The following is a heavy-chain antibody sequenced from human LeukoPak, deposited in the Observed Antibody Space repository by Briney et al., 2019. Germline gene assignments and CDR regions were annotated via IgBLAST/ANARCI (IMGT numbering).Heavy chain of an antibody. CDR1: GYTFTSYG. CDR2: ISAYNGNT. J-gene: IGHJ5*02. Sequence: GASVKVSCKASGYTFTSYGISWVRQAPGQGLEWMGWISAYNGNTNYAQKLQGRVTMTTDTSTSTAYMELRSLRSDDTAVYYCARDMPRRSYYDFWSGYLGWFDPWGQGTLVTVSS. CDR3: ARDMPRRSYYDFWSGYLGWFDP. V-gene: IGHV1-18*01. D-gene: IGHD3-3*01.